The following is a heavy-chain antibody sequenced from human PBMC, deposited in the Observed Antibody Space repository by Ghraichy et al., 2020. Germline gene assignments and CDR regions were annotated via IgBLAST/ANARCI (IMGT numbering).Heavy chain of an antibody. D-gene: IGHD1-26*01. CDR1: GGSISSYY. V-gene: IGHV4-59*08. CDR3: ASTGIVGATDFDY. J-gene: IGHJ4*02. CDR2: IYYSGST. Sequence: SETLSLTCTVSGGSISSYYWSWIRQPPGKGLEWIGYIYYSGSTNYNPSLKSRVTISVDTSKNQFSLKLSSVTAADTAVYYCASTGIVGATDFDYWGQGTLVTVSS.